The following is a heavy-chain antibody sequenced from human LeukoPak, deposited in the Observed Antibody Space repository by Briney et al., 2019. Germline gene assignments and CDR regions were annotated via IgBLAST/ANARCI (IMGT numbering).Heavy chain of an antibody. CDR2: IIPILGIA. Sequence: ASVKVSCKASGGTFSSYAISWVRQAPGQGLEWMGRIIPILGIANYAQKFQGRVTMTTNTSTSTAYMELRCLRSDDTAVYYCARGASFRAYYDFWSGYSEYYFDYWGQGTLVTVSS. D-gene: IGHD3-3*01. CDR1: GGTFSSYA. J-gene: IGHJ4*02. V-gene: IGHV1-69*04. CDR3: ARGASFRAYYDFWSGYSEYYFDY.